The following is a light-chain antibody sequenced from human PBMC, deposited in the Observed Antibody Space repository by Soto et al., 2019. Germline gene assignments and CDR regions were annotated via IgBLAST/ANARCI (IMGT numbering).Light chain of an antibody. J-gene: IGKJ1*01. CDR3: QPSYSLPRT. V-gene: IGKV1-39*01. Sequence: DIQMTQSPSSLSASVGDRVTITCRASQSISSYLNWYQQKPGKAPKLLIYATSRLQSWVPSRFSGSGSGTEFTLTISSLQPEDFATYYCQPSYSLPRTFGQGTKVEIK. CDR2: ATS. CDR1: QSISSY.